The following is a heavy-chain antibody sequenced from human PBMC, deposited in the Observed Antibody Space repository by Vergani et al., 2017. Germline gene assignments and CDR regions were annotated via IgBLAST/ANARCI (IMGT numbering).Heavy chain of an antibody. CDR3: ARDRRYYDSSGYYTSWFDP. CDR2: IWYDGSNK. V-gene: IGHV3-33*01. CDR1: GFTFSSYG. Sequence: QVQLVESGGGVVQPGRSLRLSCAASGFTFSSYGMHWVRQAPGKGLEWVAVIWYDGSNKYYADSGKGRFTISRDNSKNTLYLQMNSLRAEDTAVYYCARDRRYYDSSGYYTSWFDPWGQGTLVTVSS. D-gene: IGHD3-22*01. J-gene: IGHJ5*02.